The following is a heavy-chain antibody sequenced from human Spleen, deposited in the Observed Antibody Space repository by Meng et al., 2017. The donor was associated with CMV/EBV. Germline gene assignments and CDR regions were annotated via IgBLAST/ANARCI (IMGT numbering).Heavy chain of an antibody. CDR1: GFTFSSYA. CDR3: ARARPAAAGPVDY. D-gene: IGHD6-13*01. J-gene: IGHJ4*02. CDR2: ISNNGGRT. V-gene: IGHV3-23*01. Sequence: GESLKISCAASGFTFSSYAMSWVRRAPGKGLEWVSAISNNGGRTYDADSVKGRFTISRDNAKNSLSLQMNSLRAEDTAVYYCARARPAAAGPVDYWGQGTLVTVSS.